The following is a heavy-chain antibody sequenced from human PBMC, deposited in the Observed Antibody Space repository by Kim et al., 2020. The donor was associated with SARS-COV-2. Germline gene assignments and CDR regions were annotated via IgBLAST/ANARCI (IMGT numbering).Heavy chain of an antibody. CDR3: AKDLALQQWLVSRYYYGMDV. V-gene: IGHV3-23*01. CDR2: ISGSGGST. CDR1: GFTFSSYA. J-gene: IGHJ6*02. D-gene: IGHD6-19*01. Sequence: GGSLRLSCAASGFTFSSYAMSWVRQAPGKRLEWVSAISGSGGSTYYADSVKGRFTISRDNSKNTLYLQMNSLRAEDTAVYYCAKDLALQQWLVSRYYYGMDVWGQGTTVTVSS.